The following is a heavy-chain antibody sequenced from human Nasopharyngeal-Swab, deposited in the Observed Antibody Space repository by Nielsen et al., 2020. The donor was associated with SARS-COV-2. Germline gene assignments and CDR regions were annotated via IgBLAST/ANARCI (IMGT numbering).Heavy chain of an antibody. CDR3: ARVGPERSYYDILTGYTRYYYYGMDV. CDR1: GYTFTSYG. D-gene: IGHD3-9*01. Sequence: ASVKVSYKASGYTFTSYGISWVRQAPGQGLEWMGWISAYNGNTNYAQKFQGRVTITADESTSTAYMELSSLRSEDTAVYYCARVGPERSYYDILTGYTRYYYYGMDVWGQGTTVTVSS. V-gene: IGHV1-18*01. CDR2: ISAYNGNT. J-gene: IGHJ6*02.